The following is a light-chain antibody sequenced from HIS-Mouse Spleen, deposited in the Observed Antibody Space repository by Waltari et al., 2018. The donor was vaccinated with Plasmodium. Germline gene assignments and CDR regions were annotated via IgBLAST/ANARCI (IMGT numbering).Light chain of an antibody. CDR3: MIWHSSAWV. Sequence: QAVLTQPSSLSASPGASASLTCTLRSGINVGTYRTYWYQTKPGSPPQYLLRYKSDSDKQQGSGVPSRFSGSKDASANAGILLISGLQSEDEADYYCMIWHSSAWVFGGGTKLTVL. V-gene: IGLV5-45*03. CDR2: YKSDSDK. CDR1: SGINVGTYR. J-gene: IGLJ3*02.